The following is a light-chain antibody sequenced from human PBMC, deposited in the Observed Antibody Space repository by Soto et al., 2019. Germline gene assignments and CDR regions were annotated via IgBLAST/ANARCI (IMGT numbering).Light chain of an antibody. CDR3: QQYNSYSPT. CDR2: DAS. V-gene: IGKV1-5*01. CDR1: QSISSW. Sequence: IQVTHSPSTLSASVADIFIISAGASQSISSWLAWYQQKPGKAPKLLIYDASSLESGVPSRFSGSGSGTEFTLTISSLQPDDFATYYCQQYNSYSPTFGQGTKVDIK. J-gene: IGKJ1*01.